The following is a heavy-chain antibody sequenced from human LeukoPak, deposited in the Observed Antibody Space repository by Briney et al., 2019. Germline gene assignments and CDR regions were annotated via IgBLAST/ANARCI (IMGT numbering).Heavy chain of an antibody. J-gene: IGHJ4*02. Sequence: ASVKVSCKASGYTFTSYGISWVRQAPGQGLEWMGWISAYNGNTNYAQKLQGRVTMTTDTSTGTDYMELRSLRSDDTAVYYCARAEEQWLVSDYWGQGTLVTVSS. CDR1: GYTFTSYG. D-gene: IGHD6-19*01. V-gene: IGHV1-18*01. CDR3: ARAEEQWLVSDY. CDR2: ISAYNGNT.